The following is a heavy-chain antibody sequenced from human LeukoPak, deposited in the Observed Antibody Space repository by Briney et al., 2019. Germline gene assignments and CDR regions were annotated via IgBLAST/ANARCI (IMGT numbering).Heavy chain of an antibody. Sequence: GESLKISCQGSGYSFTSYWIGWVRQMPGKGLEWMGIIYPGDSDTRYSPSFQGQVTISADKSISTAYLQWSSLKASDTAMYYCARSPCKYYYYYYYMDVWGKGTTVTVSS. J-gene: IGHJ6*03. D-gene: IGHD2/OR15-2a*01. CDR1: GYSFTSYW. CDR2: IYPGDSDT. V-gene: IGHV5-51*01. CDR3: ARSPCKYYYYYYYMDV.